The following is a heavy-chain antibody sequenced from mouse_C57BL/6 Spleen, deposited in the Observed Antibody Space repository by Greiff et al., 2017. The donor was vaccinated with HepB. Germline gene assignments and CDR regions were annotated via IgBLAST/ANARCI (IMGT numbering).Heavy chain of an antibody. D-gene: IGHD2-2*01. Sequence: ESGPGLVKPSQSLSLTCSVTGYSITSGYYWNWIRQFPGNKLEWMGYISYDGSNNYNPSLKNRISITRDTSKNQFFLKLNSVTTEDTATYYCASLYYGYGGNYWGQGTTLTVSS. CDR3: ASLYYGYGGNY. V-gene: IGHV3-6*01. J-gene: IGHJ2*01. CDR1: GYSITSGYY. CDR2: ISYDGSN.